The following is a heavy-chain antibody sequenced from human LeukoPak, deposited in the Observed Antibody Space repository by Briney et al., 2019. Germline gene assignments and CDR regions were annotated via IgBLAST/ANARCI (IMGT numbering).Heavy chain of an antibody. CDR1: GFTFSSYA. D-gene: IGHD3-10*01. J-gene: IGHJ4*02. V-gene: IGHV3-23*01. CDR3: AKDLLYYGYFDY. CDR2: ISGSGGST. Sequence: GGSLRLSCAASGFTFSSYAMSWVRQAPGKGLEWVSAISGSGGSTYYADSVKGRFTISRDNPKNTLYLQMNSLRAEDTAVYYCAKDLLYYGYFDYWGQGTLVTVSS.